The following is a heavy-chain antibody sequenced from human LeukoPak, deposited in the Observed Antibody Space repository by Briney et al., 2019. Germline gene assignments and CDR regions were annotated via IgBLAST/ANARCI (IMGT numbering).Heavy chain of an antibody. J-gene: IGHJ6*02. V-gene: IGHV4-30-4*01. Sequence: PSETLSLPCTVSGGSISSGDYFWRWIRQPPGRGLEWLGYIYYSGSTYYNPSLKSRVTISVDTSKNQSSLKLSSVTAADTAVYYCARVGCSSTSCYRYYYYGMDVWGQGTTVTVSS. CDR1: GGSISSGDYF. CDR3: ARVGCSSTSCYRYYYYGMDV. D-gene: IGHD2-2*01. CDR2: IYYSGST.